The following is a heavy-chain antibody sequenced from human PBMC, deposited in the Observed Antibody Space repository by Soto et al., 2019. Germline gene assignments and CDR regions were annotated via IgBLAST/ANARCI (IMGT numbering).Heavy chain of an antibody. D-gene: IGHD1-1*01. CDR3: ARGVRWYFDL. V-gene: IGHV5-10-1*01. J-gene: IGHJ2*01. Sequence: GESLKISCKGSGYSFTSYWIRWVRQMPGKGLEWMGRIDPSDSYTNYSPSFQGHVTISADKSISTAYLQWSSLKASDTAMYYCARGVRWYFDLWGRGTLVTVSS. CDR2: IDPSDSYT. CDR1: GYSFTSYW.